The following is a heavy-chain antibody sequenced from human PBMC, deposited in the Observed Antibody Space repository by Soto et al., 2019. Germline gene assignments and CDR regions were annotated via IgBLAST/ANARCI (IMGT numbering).Heavy chain of an antibody. CDR2: IGKTGSDI. Sequence: LRLSCAASGFTFSGYYMTWMRQAPGKGLEWVSFIGKTGSDIHYADSVEGRFTISRDNAKNSLYLQMNSLRAEDTAVYYCAREIGNRLPYGPVDYWGQGTLVTVSS. J-gene: IGHJ4*02. CDR1: GFTFSGYY. V-gene: IGHV3-11*01. CDR3: AREIGNRLPYGPVDY. D-gene: IGHD3-10*01.